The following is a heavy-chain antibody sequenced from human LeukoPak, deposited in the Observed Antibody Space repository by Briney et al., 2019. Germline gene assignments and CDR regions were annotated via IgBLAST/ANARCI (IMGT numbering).Heavy chain of an antibody. Sequence: SETLSLTCTVSGGSISSYYWSWIRQPPGKGLEWIGYIYYSGSTNYNPSLKSRVTISVDTSKNQFSLKLSSVTAADTAVYYCARVPYYDYVGGSYLKKGPPNFDYWGQEPLVTVSP. D-gene: IGHD3-16*02. CDR1: GGSISSYY. V-gene: IGHV4-59*01. J-gene: IGHJ4*02. CDR2: IYYSGST. CDR3: ARVPYYDYVGGSYLKKGPPNFDY.